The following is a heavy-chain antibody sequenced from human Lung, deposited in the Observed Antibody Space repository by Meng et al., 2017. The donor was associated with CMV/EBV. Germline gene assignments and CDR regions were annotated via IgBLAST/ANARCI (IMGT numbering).Heavy chain of an antibody. D-gene: IGHD6-13*01. CDR3: ARHYDSSWFGY. V-gene: IGHV5-51*01. Sequence: EXXKISCKSSGYSFATYWIGWVRQMPGKDLEWMGMIYCGDSKTIYSPFFQGQVTISADKSISTAYLQWSSLQASDTAMYYCARHYDSSWFGYWGQGTLVTVSS. J-gene: IGHJ4*02. CDR2: IYCGDSKT. CDR1: GYSFATYW.